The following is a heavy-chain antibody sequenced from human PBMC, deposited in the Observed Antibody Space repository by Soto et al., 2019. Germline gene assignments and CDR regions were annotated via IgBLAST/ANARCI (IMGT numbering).Heavy chain of an antibody. D-gene: IGHD2-21*02. CDR2: INAGNGNT. CDR1: GYTFTSYA. V-gene: IGHV1-3*05. Sequence: QVQLVQSGAEEKKPGASVKVSCKASGYTFTSYAMHWVRQAPGQRLEWMGWINAGNGNTKYSQKFQGRVTITRDTSANTAYMELSSLRSEDTAVYDCARSFVVVTDFDYWGQGTLVTVSS. CDR3: ARSFVVVTDFDY. J-gene: IGHJ4*02.